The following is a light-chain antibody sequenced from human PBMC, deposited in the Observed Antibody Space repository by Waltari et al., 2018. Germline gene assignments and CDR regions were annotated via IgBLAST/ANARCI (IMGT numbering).Light chain of an antibody. Sequence: QSALTQPRSVSGSPGQSVTISCTGTSSDVGGYNYVCWYQQHPGKAPRLMIYDVNKRPSGVPDRFSGSKSGNTASLTISGLQAEDEADYYCCAYAGSAIFGGGTELTVL. CDR2: DVN. CDR1: SSDVGGYNY. J-gene: IGLJ2*01. V-gene: IGLV2-11*01. CDR3: CAYAGSAI.